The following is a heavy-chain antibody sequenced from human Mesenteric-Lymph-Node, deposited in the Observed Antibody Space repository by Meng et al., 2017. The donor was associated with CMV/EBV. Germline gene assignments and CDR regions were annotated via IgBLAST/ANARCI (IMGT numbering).Heavy chain of an antibody. CDR1: GYTFTDYY. CDR2: ISPDSGGT. V-gene: IGHV1-2*02. CDR3: ARDSHQSNSGIYSDCFDY. J-gene: IGHJ4*02. D-gene: IGHD3-10*01. Sequence: ASVKVSCKTSGYTFTDYYIHWVRQAPGQGLEWMGWISPDSGGTNYAQDFQGRVSMTRDTSISTAFMELSGLRSDDTAVYYCARDSHQSNSGIYSDCFDYWGQGTLVTVSS.